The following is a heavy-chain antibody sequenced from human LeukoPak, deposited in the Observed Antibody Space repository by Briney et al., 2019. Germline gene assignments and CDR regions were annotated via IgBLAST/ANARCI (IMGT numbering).Heavy chain of an antibody. D-gene: IGHD2-21*01. CDR2: IHYSGST. V-gene: IGHV4-39*01. CDR1: GGSISSNSHY. Sequence: PSETLSLTCTVSGGSISSNSHYRAWIRQPPGKGLEWIGSIHYSGSTFYSPSLKSRVTISVDTSKNQFSLILTSVTASDTAVYYCAREEASVGDYWGQGILVTVSS. CDR3: AREEASVGDY. J-gene: IGHJ4*02.